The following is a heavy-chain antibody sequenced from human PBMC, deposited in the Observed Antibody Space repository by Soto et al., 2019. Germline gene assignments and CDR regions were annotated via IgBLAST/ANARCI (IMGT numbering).Heavy chain of an antibody. D-gene: IGHD1-26*01. CDR2: IWYDGSNK. Sequence: QVQLVESGGGVVQPGRSLRLSCAASGFTFSSYGMHWVRQAPGKGLEGVAVIWYDGSNKYYADSGKGRFTISRDNSKNTLYMKMTSMRAEDTAVYYCARDHRRGSSGAEYFQHWGQGTLVTVSS. CDR3: ARDHRRGSSGAEYFQH. J-gene: IGHJ1*01. CDR1: GFTFSSYG. V-gene: IGHV3-33*01.